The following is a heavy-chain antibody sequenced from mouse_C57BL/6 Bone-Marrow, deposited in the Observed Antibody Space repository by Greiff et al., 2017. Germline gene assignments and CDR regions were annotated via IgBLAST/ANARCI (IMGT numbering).Heavy chain of an antibody. CDR3: TGGGNGWVAWFAY. J-gene: IGHJ3*01. V-gene: IGHV1-5*01. CDR1: GYTFTSYW. Sequence: VQLQQSGTVLARPGASVKMSCKTSGYTFTSYWMHWVKQRPGQGLEWIGGIYPGNSDTSYNQKFKGKAKLTAVTSASTAYMELSSLTNEDSAVYYCTGGGNGWVAWFAYWGQGTLVTVSA. D-gene: IGHD2-1*01. CDR2: IYPGNSDT.